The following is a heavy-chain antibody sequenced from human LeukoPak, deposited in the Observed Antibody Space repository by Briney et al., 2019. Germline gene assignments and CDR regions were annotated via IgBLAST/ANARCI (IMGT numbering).Heavy chain of an antibody. CDR3: AREVGYGTYYYGMDV. J-gene: IGHJ6*02. CDR1: GFTFSSYA. CDR2: ISYDGSNK. V-gene: IGHV3-30-3*01. D-gene: IGHD5-18*01. Sequence: GGSLRLSCAASGFTFSSYAMHWVRQAPGKGLEWVAVISYDGSNKYYADSVKGRFTISRDNSKNTVYLQMNSLRAEDTAVYYCAREVGYGTYYYGMDVWGQGTTVTVSS.